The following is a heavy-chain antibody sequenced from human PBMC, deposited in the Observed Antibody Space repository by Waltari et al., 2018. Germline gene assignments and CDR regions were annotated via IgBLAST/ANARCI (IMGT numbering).Heavy chain of an antibody. CDR2: INPNSGGT. CDR3: ARDRARYTAMVDY. Sequence: QVQLVQSGAEVKKPGASVKVSCKAFGYTFTGSSMPRVRQAPGQGLEWMGWINPNSGGTNYAQKFQGRVTMTRDTSISTAYMELSRLRSDDTAVYYCARDRARYTAMVDYWGQGTLVTVSS. CDR1: GYTFTGSS. D-gene: IGHD5-18*01. J-gene: IGHJ4*02. V-gene: IGHV1-2*02.